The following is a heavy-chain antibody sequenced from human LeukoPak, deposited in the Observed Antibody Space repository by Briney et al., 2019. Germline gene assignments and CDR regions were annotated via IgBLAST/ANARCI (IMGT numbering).Heavy chain of an antibody. CDR1: GYTFTSYG. D-gene: IGHD3-3*01. CDR3: AATSGDFWSGYYFDY. CDR2: ISAYNGNT. Sequence: GASVKVSCKASGYTFTSYGISWVRQAPGQGLEWMGWISAYNGNTNYAQKLQGRVTMTTDTSTSTAYMELRSLRSDDTAVYYCAATSGDFWSGYYFDYWGQGTLVTVSS. J-gene: IGHJ4*02. V-gene: IGHV1-18*01.